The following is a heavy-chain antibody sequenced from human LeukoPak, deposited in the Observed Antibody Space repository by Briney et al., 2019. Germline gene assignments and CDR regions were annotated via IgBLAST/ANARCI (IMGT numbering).Heavy chain of an antibody. CDR1: GGSFSGYY. CDR2: INHSGST. J-gene: IGHJ5*02. V-gene: IGHV4-34*01. D-gene: IGHD1-14*01. Sequence: SETLSLTCAVYGGSFSGYYWSWIRQPPGKGLEWIGEINHSGSTNYNPSLKSRVTISVDTSKNQFSLKLSSVTAADTAVYYCARGRYENWFDPWGQGTLVTVSS. CDR3: ARGRYENWFDP.